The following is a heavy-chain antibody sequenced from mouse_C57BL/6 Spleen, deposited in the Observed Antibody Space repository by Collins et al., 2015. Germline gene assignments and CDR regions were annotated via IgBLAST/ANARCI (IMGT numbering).Heavy chain of an antibody. CDR2: IYPGDGDT. CDR1: GYAFSSSW. Sequence: QVQLQQSGPELVKPGASVKISCKASGYAFSSSWMNWVKQRPGQGLEWIGRIYPGDGDTNYNGKFKGKATLTADKSSSTAYMQLSSLTSVDSAVYFCARDSSIYYAMDYWGQGTSVTVSS. V-gene: IGHV1-82*01. CDR3: ARDSSIYYAMDY. J-gene: IGHJ4*01. D-gene: IGHD1-1*01.